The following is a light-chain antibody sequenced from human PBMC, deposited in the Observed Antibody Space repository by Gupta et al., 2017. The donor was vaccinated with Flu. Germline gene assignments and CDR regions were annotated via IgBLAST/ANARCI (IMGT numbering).Light chain of an antibody. CDR1: QSILYSSDNKNY. CDR3: QQYDSTPYT. Sequence: NCRSSQSILYSSDNKNYLAWYQQKPGQPPELLIYWASTRASGVPDRFSGSGSGTDFSLTVSSLQAEDVAVYYCQQYDSTPYTFGQGTKLEVK. J-gene: IGKJ2*01. V-gene: IGKV4-1*01. CDR2: WAS.